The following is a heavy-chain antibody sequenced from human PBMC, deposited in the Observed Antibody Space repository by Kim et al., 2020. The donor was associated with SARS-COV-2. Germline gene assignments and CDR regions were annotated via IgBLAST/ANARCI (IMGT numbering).Heavy chain of an antibody. D-gene: IGHD3-16*01. CDR1: GGSFSGYY. CDR3: ARVSSYRQGEEHYFDY. Sequence: SETLSLTCAVYGGSFSGYYWSWIRQPPGKGLEWIGEINHSGSTNYNPSLKSRVTISVDTSKNQFSLKLSSVTAADTAVYYCARVSSYRQGEEHYFDYWGQGTLVTVSS. V-gene: IGHV4-34*01. CDR2: INHSGST. J-gene: IGHJ4*02.